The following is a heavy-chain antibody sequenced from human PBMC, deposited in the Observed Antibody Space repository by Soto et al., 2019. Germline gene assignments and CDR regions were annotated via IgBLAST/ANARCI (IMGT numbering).Heavy chain of an antibody. Sequence: SETLSLTCAVSGGSISSSNWWSWVRQPPGKGLEWIGNIYYSGSTYYNPSLKSRVTISVDTPKNQLSLKLSSVTAADTAVYYCARRYGYYFDYWGQGTLVTVSS. D-gene: IGHD3-9*01. V-gene: IGHV4-4*02. J-gene: IGHJ4*02. CDR2: IYYSGST. CDR1: GGSISSSNW. CDR3: ARRYGYYFDY.